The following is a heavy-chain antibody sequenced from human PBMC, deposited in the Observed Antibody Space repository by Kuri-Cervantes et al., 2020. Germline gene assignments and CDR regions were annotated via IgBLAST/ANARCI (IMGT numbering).Heavy chain of an antibody. D-gene: IGHD4-11*01. V-gene: IGHV1-18*01. J-gene: IGHJ6*02. CDR3: ARDTLAFNDYITHLGDV. CDR1: GYSFSSYG. Sequence: ASVKVSCKASGYSFSSYGISWVRQAPGQGLEWMGWISAYNGNTYYAHKAQGRVTMTTDTSTDTAYMELRSLRSDDTAVYYCARDTLAFNDYITHLGDVRGQGTTVTVSS. CDR2: ISAYNGNT.